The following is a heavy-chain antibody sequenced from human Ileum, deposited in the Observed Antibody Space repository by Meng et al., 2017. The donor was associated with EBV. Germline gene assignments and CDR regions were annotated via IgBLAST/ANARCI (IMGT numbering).Heavy chain of an antibody. CDR3: ARDPIPVPRRNFDY. Sequence: QVQPPQPGPRQSKPSGTLSLTSPASGDSTSSNGWWNWVRQPPWKWLDWIGPIYHSGNSNYNPSLKSRVTISLANSNTQFALTLSSVTAADTAVYYCARDPIPVPRRNFDYWGQGPLVTVSS. D-gene: IGHD6-19*01. CDR1: GDSTSSNGW. V-gene: IGHV4-4*02. J-gene: IGHJ4*02. CDR2: IYHSGNS.